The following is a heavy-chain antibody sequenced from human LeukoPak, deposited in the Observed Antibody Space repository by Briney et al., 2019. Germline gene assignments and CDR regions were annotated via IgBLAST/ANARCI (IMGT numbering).Heavy chain of an antibody. D-gene: IGHD6-6*01. Sequence: ASVKVSCKASGYTFTTYPMHWVRQAPGQRLEWMGWINAGNGNTKNSQEFQGRVTITRDTSASTAYMELSSLRSEDMAVYYCARDRSYSSSFWFDPWGQGTLVTVSS. V-gene: IGHV1-3*03. CDR1: GYTFTTYP. J-gene: IGHJ5*02. CDR3: ARDRSYSSSFWFDP. CDR2: INAGNGNT.